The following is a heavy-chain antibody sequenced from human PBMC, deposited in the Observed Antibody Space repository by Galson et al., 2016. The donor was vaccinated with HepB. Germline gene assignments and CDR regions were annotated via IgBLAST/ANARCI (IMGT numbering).Heavy chain of an antibody. CDR1: GFPFNRYS. Sequence: SLRLSCAAPGFPFNRYSMNWVRQAPGKGLEWVASISRSGSDIYYADSVKGRFIISRDNGQNSLSLQMNRLRGDDTAFYYCARDSSAWYTFDYWGQGVLLIVSS. CDR2: ISRSGSDI. V-gene: IGHV3-21*06. CDR3: ARDSSAWYTFDY. J-gene: IGHJ4*02. D-gene: IGHD6-13*01.